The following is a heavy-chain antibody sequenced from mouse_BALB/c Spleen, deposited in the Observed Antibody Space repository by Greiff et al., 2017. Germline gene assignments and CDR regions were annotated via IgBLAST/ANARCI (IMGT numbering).Heavy chain of an antibody. J-gene: IGHJ4*01. V-gene: IGHV5-6*01. D-gene: IGHD1-1*01. CDR2: ISSGGSYT. CDR3: ARHEDGSSLLYAMDY. Sequence: DVQLQESGGGLVQPGGSLKLSCAASGFTFSSYGMSWVRQTPDKRLEWVATISSGGSYTYYPDSVKGRFTISRDNAKNTLYLQMSSLKSEDTAMYYCARHEDGSSLLYAMDYWGQGTSVTVSS. CDR1: GFTFSSYG.